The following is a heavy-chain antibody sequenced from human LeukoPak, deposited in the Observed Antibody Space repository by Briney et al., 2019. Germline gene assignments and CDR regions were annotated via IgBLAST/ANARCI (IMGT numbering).Heavy chain of an antibody. V-gene: IGHV1-18*01. D-gene: IGHD3-10*01. J-gene: IGHJ6*02. CDR2: ISAYNGST. CDR3: AREMNPGVSTMVRAPRGANYYYYYGMDV. Sequence: ASVNVSCKASGYTFTSYGISWVRQAPGQGLEWMGWISAYNGSTNYAQKLQGRVTMTTDTSTSTAYMELRSLRSDDTAVYYCAREMNPGVSTMVRAPRGANYYYYYGMDVWGQGTTVTVSS. CDR1: GYTFTSYG.